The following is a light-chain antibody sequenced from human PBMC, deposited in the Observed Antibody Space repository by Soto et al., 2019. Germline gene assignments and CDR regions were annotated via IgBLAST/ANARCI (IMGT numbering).Light chain of an antibody. CDR3: QQRSNWPPRT. CDR2: DAS. Sequence: EIVLTQSPATLSLSPGDRATLSCRASQSVSSYLAWYQQKPGQAPRLLIYDASNRATGVPARFSGSGSVTDFTITISSLEPEEFAVYYCQQRSNWPPRTFGQGTKVEIK. J-gene: IGKJ1*01. V-gene: IGKV3-11*01. CDR1: QSVSSY.